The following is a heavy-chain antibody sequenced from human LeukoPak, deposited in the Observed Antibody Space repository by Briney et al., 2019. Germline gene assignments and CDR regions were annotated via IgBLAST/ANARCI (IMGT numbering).Heavy chain of an antibody. J-gene: IGHJ4*02. CDR1: SHTFTSYG. CDR3: ARDNGDYNFDY. CDR2: ISVYRSKT. V-gene: IGHV1-18*01. D-gene: IGHD4-17*01. Sequence: ASVKVSCKASSHTFTSYGLSWVRQAPGQGLEWMGWISVYRSKTNYAQKFQGRITLTTDASTRTTFMELRSLRSDDTAVYYCARDNGDYNFDYWGQGTLVIVSS.